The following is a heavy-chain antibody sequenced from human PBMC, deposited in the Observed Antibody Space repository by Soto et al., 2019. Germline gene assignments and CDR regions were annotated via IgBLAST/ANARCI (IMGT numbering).Heavy chain of an antibody. CDR1: GFTFSSYA. CDR2: ISGSGGST. Sequence: HPGGSLRLSCAASGFTFSSYAMSWVRQAPGKGLEWVSAISGSGGSTYYADSVKGRFTISRDNSKNTLYLQMNSLRAEDTAVYYCAKASARTYYYDSSGYYPDYWGQGTLVTVSS. J-gene: IGHJ4*02. CDR3: AKASARTYYYDSSGYYPDY. D-gene: IGHD3-22*01. V-gene: IGHV3-23*01.